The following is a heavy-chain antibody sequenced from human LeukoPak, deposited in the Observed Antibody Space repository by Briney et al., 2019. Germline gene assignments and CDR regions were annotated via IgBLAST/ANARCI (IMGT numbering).Heavy chain of an antibody. D-gene: IGHD3-22*01. CDR3: ATYSSGNGREFQH. J-gene: IGHJ1*01. CDR2: ISSSSSYI. CDR1: GFTFSSYS. Sequence: GGPLRLSCAASGFTFSSYSMNWVRQAPGKGLEWVSSISSSSSYIYYADSVKGRFTISRDTAKNSLYLQMNSLRAEDTAVYYCATYSSGNGREFQHWGQGTLVTVSS. V-gene: IGHV3-21*01.